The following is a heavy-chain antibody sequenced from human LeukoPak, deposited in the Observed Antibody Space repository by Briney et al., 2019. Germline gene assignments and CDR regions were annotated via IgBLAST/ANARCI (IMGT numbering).Heavy chain of an antibody. J-gene: IGHJ6*02. V-gene: IGHV4-34*01. CDR2: INHSGST. CDR3: GSGIAAAGDYYYYGMDV. CDR1: GGSFSGYY. Sequence: LVNPSETLSLTCAVYGGSFSGYYWSWIRQPPGKGLEWIGEINHSGSTNYNPSLKSRVTISVDTSKNQFSLKLSSVTAADTAVYYCGSGIAAAGDYYYYGMDVWGQGTTVTVSS. D-gene: IGHD6-13*01.